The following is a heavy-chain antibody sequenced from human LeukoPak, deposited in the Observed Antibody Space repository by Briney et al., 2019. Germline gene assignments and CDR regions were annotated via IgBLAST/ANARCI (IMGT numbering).Heavy chain of an antibody. J-gene: IGHJ4*02. CDR3: ARDRSSTWSLDY. V-gene: IGHV3-30*02. Sequence: GGSLRLSCAASGFTFSSYGMHWVRQAPGKGLEWVAFIRYDGSNKYYADSAKGRFTISRDNSKNSLYLQMNSLRADDTAVYYCARDRSSTWSLDYWGQGTLVTVSS. D-gene: IGHD6-13*01. CDR2: IRYDGSNK. CDR1: GFTFSSYG.